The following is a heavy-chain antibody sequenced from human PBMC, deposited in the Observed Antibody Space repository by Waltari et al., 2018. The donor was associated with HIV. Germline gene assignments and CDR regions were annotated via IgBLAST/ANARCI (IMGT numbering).Heavy chain of an antibody. J-gene: IGHJ5*02. D-gene: IGHD1-26*01. V-gene: IGHV1-8*01. CDR1: GYIFHTYD. CDR2: MNPNSRNT. CDR3: ARAVNAVGAPHWFAP. Sequence: QVPLVQSGAEVQQPGASVKVSCKASGYIFHTYDINWVRQATGQGLEWMGWMNPNSRNTGYAQKFQGRVTMTRDTSITTAYMELSSLKSEDTAVYYCARAVNAVGAPHWFAPWGQGTLVTVSS.